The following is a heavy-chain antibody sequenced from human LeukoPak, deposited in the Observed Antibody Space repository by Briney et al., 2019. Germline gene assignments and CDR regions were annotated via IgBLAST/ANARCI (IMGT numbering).Heavy chain of an antibody. J-gene: IGHJ4*02. D-gene: IGHD3-10*01. V-gene: IGHV3-30*18. CDR2: ISNDANKK. CDR1: GFTFSGYG. CDR3: VKDPYYGSGIPNYFDY. Sequence: PGGSLRLSCAASGFTFSGYGMHWVRQAPGKGLEWVAVISNDANKKYYADSVKGRFTISRDNSKNTLYLQINSLRPADTAVYYCVKDPYYGSGIPNYFDYWGQGTLVTVSS.